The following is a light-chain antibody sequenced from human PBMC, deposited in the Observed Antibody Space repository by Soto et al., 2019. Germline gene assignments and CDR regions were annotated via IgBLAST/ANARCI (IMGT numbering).Light chain of an antibody. V-gene: IGKV3-11*01. J-gene: IGKJ1*01. CDR2: TAS. Sequence: EIVLTRSPATLSLSPGERATLSCRASQSVSNYLAWYQQKPGQAPRLLIYTASNRATGIPARFSGSGSGTDFTLTISSLEPEDFAVYYCQQRSTWPPWTFGQGTKVAIK. CDR3: QQRSTWPPWT. CDR1: QSVSNY.